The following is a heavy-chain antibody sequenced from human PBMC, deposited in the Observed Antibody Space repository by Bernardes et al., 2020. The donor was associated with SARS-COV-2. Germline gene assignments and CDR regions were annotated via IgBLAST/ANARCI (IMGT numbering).Heavy chain of an antibody. J-gene: IGHJ4*02. V-gene: IGHV1-8*01. D-gene: IGHD6-19*01. CDR3: ARGGKFYSSGWYGY. CDR1: GYTFTSYD. Sequence: ASVKVSCKASGYTFTSYDINWVRQDTRQGLEWMGWMNPNSGNTDYAQKFQGRVTMTRNTSISTAYMELSSLRSEDTAVYYCARGGKFYSSGWYGYWGQGTLVTVSS. CDR2: MNPNSGNT.